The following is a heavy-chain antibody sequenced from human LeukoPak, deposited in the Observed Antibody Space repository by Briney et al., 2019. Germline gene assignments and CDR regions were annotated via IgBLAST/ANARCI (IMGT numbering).Heavy chain of an antibody. CDR1: GFTFSSYW. D-gene: IGHD3-10*01. CDR2: INSDASST. J-gene: IGHJ4*02. V-gene: IGHV3-74*01. CDR3: ARFQGYGSGSN. Sequence: GGSLRLSCAASGFTFSSYWMHWVRQAPGKGLVWVSRINSDASSTAYADSVKGRFTISRDNAKSKLYLQMNSLRAEDTAVYYCARFQGYGSGSNWGQGTLVTVSS.